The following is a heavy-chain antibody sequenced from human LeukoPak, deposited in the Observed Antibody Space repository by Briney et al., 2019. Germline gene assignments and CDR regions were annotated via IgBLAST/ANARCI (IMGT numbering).Heavy chain of an antibody. CDR3: ARSTRGSLYYFDY. V-gene: IGHV4-59*01. Sequence: PSETLSLTCTVSGGSISSYYWSWIRQPPGKGLEWIAYIYYSGSTNYNPSLKSRVTISVDTSKNQFSLKLSSVTAADTAVYYCARSTRGSLYYFDYWGQGTLVTVSS. CDR2: IYYSGST. J-gene: IGHJ4*02. CDR1: GGSISSYY. D-gene: IGHD3-10*01.